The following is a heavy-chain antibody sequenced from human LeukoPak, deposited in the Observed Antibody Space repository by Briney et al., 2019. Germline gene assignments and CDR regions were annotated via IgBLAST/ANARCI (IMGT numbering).Heavy chain of an antibody. Sequence: SETLSLTCTVSGGSIRSYYWSWIRQPPGKGLEWIGNIYYSGSTNYNPSLKSRVTISVDTSKNQFSLKLSSVTAADTAVYYCARIPARPITMIVVVKSDYFDYWGQGTLVTVSS. D-gene: IGHD3-22*01. CDR3: ARIPARPITMIVVVKSDYFDY. CDR2: IYYSGST. CDR1: GGSIRSYY. V-gene: IGHV4-59*12. J-gene: IGHJ4*02.